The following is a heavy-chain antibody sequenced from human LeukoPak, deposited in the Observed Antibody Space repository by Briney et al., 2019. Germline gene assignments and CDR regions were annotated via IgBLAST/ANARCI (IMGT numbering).Heavy chain of an antibody. D-gene: IGHD5-12*01. CDR3: ARGRGYSGYALDY. CDR2: ISDYNGVRDT. CDR1: GYTFTRYG. V-gene: IGHV1-18*01. J-gene: IGHJ4*02. Sequence: ASVKVSCKASGYTFTRYGISWVRQAPGQGLEWMAWISDYNGVRDTYYAQKVQGRVTLTTDASTTTAYMGLRSLRSDDTAIYYCARGRGYSGYALDYWGQGTQVTVSS.